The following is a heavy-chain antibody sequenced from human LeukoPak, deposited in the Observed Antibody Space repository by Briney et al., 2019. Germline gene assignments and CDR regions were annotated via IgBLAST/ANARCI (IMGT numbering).Heavy chain of an antibody. V-gene: IGHV4-31*03. J-gene: IGHJ4*02. Sequence: SXTXXXXGGSXXSGXXYWSGIRQHPGKGXXGIGYIYYSGSTYYNPSLKRRVTRSVDTSKNQFSLKLSSVTAADTAVYYCARHPYRWAMGQFDYWGQGTLVTVSS. D-gene: IGHD5-18*01. CDR1: GGSXXSGXXY. CDR3: ARHPYRWAMGQFDY. CDR2: IYYSGST.